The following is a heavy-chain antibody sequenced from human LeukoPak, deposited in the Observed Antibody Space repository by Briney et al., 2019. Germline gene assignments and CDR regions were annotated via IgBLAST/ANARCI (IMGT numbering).Heavy chain of an antibody. CDR3: ARGTSGYGYDAFDI. D-gene: IGHD5-12*01. CDR1: GFTFSGYW. Sequence: GGSLRLSCAASGFTFSGYWVHWVRQAPGKGVVWVSRINSGGSSTSSADSVEGRFTISRDNTKNTLYLQMNSLRAEDTAVYYCARGTSGYGYDAFDIWGQGTMVTVST. CDR2: INSGGSST. J-gene: IGHJ3*02. V-gene: IGHV3-74*01.